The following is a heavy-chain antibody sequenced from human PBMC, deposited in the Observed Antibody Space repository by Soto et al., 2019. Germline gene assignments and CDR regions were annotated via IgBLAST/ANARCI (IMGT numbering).Heavy chain of an antibody. J-gene: IGHJ5*02. CDR2: IYHSGST. CDR3: ARDRNSYSSSSGSLVWFDP. V-gene: IGHV4-4*02. D-gene: IGHD6-13*01. Sequence: LSLTCAVSGGSISSSNWWSWVRQPPGKGLEWIGEIYHSGSTNYNPSLKSRVTISVDKSKNQFSLKPSSVTAADTAVYYCARDRNSYSSSSGSLVWFDPWGQGTLVTVSS. CDR1: GGSISSSNW.